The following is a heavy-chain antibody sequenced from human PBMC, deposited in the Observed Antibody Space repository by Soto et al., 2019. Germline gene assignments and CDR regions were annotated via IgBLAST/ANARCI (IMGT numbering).Heavy chain of an antibody. CDR2: ISGSGGST. Sequence: EVQLLESGGGLVQPGGSLRLSCAASGFTFSSYAMSWVRQAPGKGLEWVSAISGSGGSTYYADSVKGRFTISRDNSKNTLYLQMNSLRAEDTAVYYCAKASGCSSGYYTWAFDYWGQGTLVTVSS. CDR1: GFTFSSYA. J-gene: IGHJ4*02. D-gene: IGHD3-22*01. CDR3: AKASGCSSGYYTWAFDY. V-gene: IGHV3-23*01.